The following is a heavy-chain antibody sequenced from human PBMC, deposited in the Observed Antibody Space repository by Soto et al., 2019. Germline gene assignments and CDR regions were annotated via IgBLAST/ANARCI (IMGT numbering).Heavy chain of an antibody. CDR2: ISYDGSNK. V-gene: IGHV3-30*18. D-gene: IGHD3-10*01. J-gene: IGHJ6*02. CDR1: GFTFSSYG. CDR3: AKGGLDGSGSYYNLYYYYGMDV. Sequence: QVQLVESGGGVVQPGRSLRLSCAASGFTFSSYGMHWVRQAPGKGLEWVAVISYDGSNKYYADSVKGRFTISRDNSKNTLYLQMNSLRAEDTAVYYCAKGGLDGSGSYYNLYYYYGMDVWGQGTTVTVSS.